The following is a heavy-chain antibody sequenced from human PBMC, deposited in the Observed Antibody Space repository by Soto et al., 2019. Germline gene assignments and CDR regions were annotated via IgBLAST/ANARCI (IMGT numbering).Heavy chain of an antibody. D-gene: IGHD3-3*01. Sequence: QIQLVQSGAEVKTPGASVRVSCKTSGYTFITYDISWVRKAPGQGLERVGLISHNSGTANYAPKLKGRITMTTDTTTSTGYTEVLSDTSEDTGVYFCVRHYYEFWSVLTDFDYWGQVTMGTVSS. J-gene: IGHJ4*02. CDR3: VRHYYEFWSVLTDFDY. CDR1: GYTFITYD. V-gene: IGHV1-18*04. CDR2: ISHNSGTA.